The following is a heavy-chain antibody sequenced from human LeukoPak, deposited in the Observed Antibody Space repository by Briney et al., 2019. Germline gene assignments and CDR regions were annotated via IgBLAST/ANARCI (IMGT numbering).Heavy chain of an antibody. V-gene: IGHV3-21*01. Sequence: GGSLRLSCAASGFTFSVYSMNWVRQAPGKGLEWVSSISSSSSYIYYADSVKGRFTISRDNAKNSLYLQMNSLRAEDTAVYYCAREGGGSYYVGYYFDYWGQGTLVTVSS. CDR2: ISSSSSYI. D-gene: IGHD1-26*01. J-gene: IGHJ4*02. CDR3: AREGGGSYYVGYYFDY. CDR1: GFTFSVYS.